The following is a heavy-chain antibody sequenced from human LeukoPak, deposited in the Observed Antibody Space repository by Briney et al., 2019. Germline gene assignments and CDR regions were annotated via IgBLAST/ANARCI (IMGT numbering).Heavy chain of an antibody. Sequence: GGSLRLSCAASGFTFSSYSMNWVRQAPGKGLEWVSSISSSSSSYIYYADSVKGRFTISRDNAKNSLYLQMNSLRAEDTAVYYCASGLGVYYDSSGYDYWGQGTLVTVSS. CDR3: ASGLGVYYDSSGYDY. CDR1: GFTFSSYS. V-gene: IGHV3-21*01. J-gene: IGHJ4*02. D-gene: IGHD3-22*01. CDR2: ISSSSSSYI.